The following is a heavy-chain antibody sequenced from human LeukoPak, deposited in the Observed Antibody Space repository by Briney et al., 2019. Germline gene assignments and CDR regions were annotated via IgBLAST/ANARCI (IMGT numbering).Heavy chain of an antibody. Sequence: PSETLSLTCTVSGGSISSYYWSWIRQPPGKGLEWIGYIYYSGSTNYNPSLKSRVTISVDTSKNQFSLNLGSVTAADTAVYYCVRGPYGSSISNWFDPWGQGLLVTVSS. D-gene: IGHD3-10*01. CDR3: VRGPYGSSISNWFDP. V-gene: IGHV4-59*01. J-gene: IGHJ5*02. CDR2: IYYSGST. CDR1: GGSISSYY.